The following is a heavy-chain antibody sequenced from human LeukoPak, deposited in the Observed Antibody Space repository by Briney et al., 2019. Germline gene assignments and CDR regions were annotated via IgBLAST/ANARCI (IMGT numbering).Heavy chain of an antibody. J-gene: IGHJ4*02. CDR1: GGSISSGDYY. CDR3: ASDKLGYCSGGSCYHDGFDY. CDR2: IYYSGST. D-gene: IGHD2-15*01. V-gene: IGHV4-30-4*01. Sequence: PSETLSLTCTVSGGSISSGDYYWRWIRQPPGKGLEWIGYIYYSGSTYYNPSLKSRVTISVDTSKNQFSLKLSSVTAADTAVYYCASDKLGYCSGGSCYHDGFDYWGQGTLVTVSS.